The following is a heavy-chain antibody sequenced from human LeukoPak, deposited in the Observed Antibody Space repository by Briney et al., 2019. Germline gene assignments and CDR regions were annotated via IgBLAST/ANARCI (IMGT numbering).Heavy chain of an antibody. CDR2: SNPNSGRT. J-gene: IGHJ3*02. V-gene: IGHV1-2*02. Sequence: ASVKVSCKPSGDTFTGYFLNWVRQAPGQRLEWMGWSNPNSGRTKFAQKIQDRVTMPRDTSISTAYMELSRLRSDDTAVYYCARGGKVLNTEIRGALVSRDGFDIWGQGTMVTVSS. CDR3: ARGGKVLNTEIRGALVSRDGFDI. CDR1: GDTFTGYF. D-gene: IGHD3-10*01.